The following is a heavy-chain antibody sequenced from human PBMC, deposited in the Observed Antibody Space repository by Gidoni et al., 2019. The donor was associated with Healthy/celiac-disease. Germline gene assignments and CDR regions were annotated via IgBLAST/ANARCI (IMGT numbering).Heavy chain of an antibody. J-gene: IGHJ3*02. CDR2: MNPNSGNT. CDR1: GYTFTSYD. CDR3: ANRVRGDYAAFDI. D-gene: IGHD4-17*01. V-gene: IGHV1-8*01. Sequence: QVQLVQSGAEVNKPGASVKVSCKASGYTFTSYDINWVRQATGQGLEWRGWMNPNSGNTGYAQKFQGRVTMTRNTSISTAYMELRSLRSEDTAVYYCANRVRGDYAAFDIWGQGTMVTVSS.